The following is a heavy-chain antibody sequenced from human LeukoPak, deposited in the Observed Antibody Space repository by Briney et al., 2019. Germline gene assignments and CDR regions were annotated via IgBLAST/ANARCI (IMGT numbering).Heavy chain of an antibody. CDR2: MNPNSGNT. J-gene: IGHJ4*02. CDR3: ARAALMVYALTQYFDY. Sequence: ASVKVSCKASGYTFTSYDINWVRQATGQGLEWMGWMNPNSGNTGYAQKFQGRVTMTRNTSISTAYMELSGLRSEDTAVYYCARAALMVYALTQYFDYWGQGTLVTVSS. V-gene: IGHV1-8*01. D-gene: IGHD2-8*01. CDR1: GYTFTSYD.